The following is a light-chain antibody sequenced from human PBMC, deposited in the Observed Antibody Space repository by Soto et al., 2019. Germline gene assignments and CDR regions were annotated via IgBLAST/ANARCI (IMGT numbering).Light chain of an antibody. CDR3: SSYTTTYSHVL. CDR2: EVS. J-gene: IGLJ2*01. Sequence: QSALTQPASVSGSPGQSITISCTGTGSDVGAHKYVSWYQHHPGKAPKLIIYEVSNRPSGVSNRFSGSKSGNTASLSISGLQAEDEADFYCSSYTTTYSHVLFGGGTKLTVL. CDR1: GSDVGAHKY. V-gene: IGLV2-14*01.